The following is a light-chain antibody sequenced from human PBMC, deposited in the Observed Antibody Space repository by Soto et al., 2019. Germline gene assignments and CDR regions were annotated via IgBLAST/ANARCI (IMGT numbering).Light chain of an antibody. J-gene: IGLJ1*01. Sequence: QSALTQPRSVSGSPGQSVTISCTGTSSDVGGYNYVSWYQQHPGKAPKLMIHDVSKRPSGVPDRFSGSKSGNTASLTISGLQAEDEADYYCCSYAGSYLNYVFGTGTKLTVL. CDR3: CSYAGSYLNYV. V-gene: IGLV2-11*01. CDR1: SSDVGGYNY. CDR2: DVS.